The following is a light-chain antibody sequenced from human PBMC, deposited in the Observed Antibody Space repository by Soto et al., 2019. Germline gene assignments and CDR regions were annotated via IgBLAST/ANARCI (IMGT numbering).Light chain of an antibody. CDR2: AAS. V-gene: IGKV1-39*01. CDR3: QQSYSSPLN. CDR1: QSISSY. J-gene: IGKJ3*01. Sequence: DIQMTKSPSSLSASVRDRVTIACRASQSISSYLNWYQQKPGKAPKLLIYAASSLQSGVPSRFSGSGSGTDFTLTISSLQPEDFATYDCQQSYSSPLNFGPGTKVDIK.